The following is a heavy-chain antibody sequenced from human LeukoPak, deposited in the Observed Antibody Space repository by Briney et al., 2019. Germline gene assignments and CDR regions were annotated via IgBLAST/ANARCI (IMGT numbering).Heavy chain of an antibody. Sequence: ASVKVSCKASGYTFTGYYMHWVRQAPGQGLEWMGWINPNSGGTNYAQKFQGRVTVTRDTSISTAYMELSRLRPDDTAVYYCARDPGSSSSPFDYWGQGTLVTVSS. CDR2: INPNSGGT. CDR3: ARDPGSSSSPFDY. D-gene: IGHD6-6*01. J-gene: IGHJ4*02. CDR1: GYTFTGYY. V-gene: IGHV1-2*02.